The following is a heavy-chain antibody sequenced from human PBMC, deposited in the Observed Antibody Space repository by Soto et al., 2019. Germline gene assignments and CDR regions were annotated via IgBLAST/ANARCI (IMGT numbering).Heavy chain of an antibody. Sequence: PGGSLRLSCAASGFTFSSYSMNWVRQAPGKGLEWVSSISSSSSYIYYADSVKGRFTISRDNAKNSLYLQMNSLRVEDTAVYYCARAPYYYDSSGYPSDYWGQGTLLTLSS. CDR3: ARAPYYYDSSGYPSDY. J-gene: IGHJ4*02. CDR1: GFTFSSYS. V-gene: IGHV3-21*01. D-gene: IGHD3-22*01. CDR2: ISSSSSYI.